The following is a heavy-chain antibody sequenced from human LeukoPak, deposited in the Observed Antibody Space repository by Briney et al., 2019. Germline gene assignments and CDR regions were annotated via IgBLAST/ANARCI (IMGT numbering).Heavy chain of an antibody. Sequence: VASVTVSCKASGYTFTGYYMHWVRQAPGQGLEWMGWINPNSGGTNYAQKFQGRVTMTRDTSISTAYMELSRLRSDDTAVYYCARDEDIVVVVAAKSFDYWGQGTLVTVSS. CDR3: ARDEDIVVVVAAKSFDY. CDR2: INPNSGGT. J-gene: IGHJ4*02. D-gene: IGHD2-15*01. V-gene: IGHV1-2*02. CDR1: GYTFTGYY.